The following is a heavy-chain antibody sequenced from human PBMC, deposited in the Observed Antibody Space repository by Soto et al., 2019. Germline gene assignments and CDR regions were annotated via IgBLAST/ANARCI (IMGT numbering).Heavy chain of an antibody. V-gene: IGHV1-69*13. CDR2: IIPIFGTA. CDR1: GGTFSSYT. D-gene: IGHD3-22*01. CDR3: ARDHGDSPYYYYGMDV. J-gene: IGHJ6*02. Sequence: SVKVSCKASGGTFSSYTISWVRQAPGQGLEWMGGIIPIFGTANYAQKFQGRVTITADESTSTAYMELSSLRSEDTAVYYCARDHGDSPYYYYGMDVWGQGTTVTVSS.